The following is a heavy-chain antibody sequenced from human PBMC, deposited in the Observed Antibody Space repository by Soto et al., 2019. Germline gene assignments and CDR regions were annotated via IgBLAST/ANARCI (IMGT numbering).Heavy chain of an antibody. CDR3: AKVGERFRYYVDY. CDR1: GFTFNNYA. J-gene: IGHJ4*02. V-gene: IGHV3-23*01. D-gene: IGHD2-21*01. Sequence: EVQLLESGGGLVQPGGSLTLSCAASGFTFNNYAMNWVRQAPGKGLEWVSAISGSGDKTYYADSVEGRFTISRDISKNVVYLQMNRLRADDTAVYYCAKVGERFRYYVDYWGQGTLVTVSS. CDR2: ISGSGDKT.